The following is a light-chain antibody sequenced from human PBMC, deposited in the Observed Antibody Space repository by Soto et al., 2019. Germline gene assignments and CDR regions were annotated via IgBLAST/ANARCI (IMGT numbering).Light chain of an antibody. CDR3: QQYNNWPPT. CDR2: GAS. Sequence: EIVMTQSPATLSVSPGERATLSCRASQSVSSNLVWYQQKRGQAPRLLIYGASTRATAIPARFSGSGSGTEFTLTISSLQSEDFAVYYCQQYNNWPPTFGQGTKLEIK. V-gene: IGKV3-15*01. CDR1: QSVSSN. J-gene: IGKJ2*01.